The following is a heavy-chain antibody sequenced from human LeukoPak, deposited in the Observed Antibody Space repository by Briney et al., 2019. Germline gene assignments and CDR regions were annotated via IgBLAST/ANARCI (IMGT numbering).Heavy chain of an antibody. CDR3: ARAGSGSGWYFDY. V-gene: IGHV1-18*01. CDR1: GYDFTSVG. D-gene: IGHD6-19*01. J-gene: IGHJ4*02. Sequence: ASVKVSSKASGYDFTSVGITWVRRAPGQGLEWMGWISPYNGNTRYAQKFQGRVAMTTDTSTTTAYMELRGLRFNDTAVYYCARAGSGSGWYFDYWGQGTLVSVPS. CDR2: ISPYNGNT.